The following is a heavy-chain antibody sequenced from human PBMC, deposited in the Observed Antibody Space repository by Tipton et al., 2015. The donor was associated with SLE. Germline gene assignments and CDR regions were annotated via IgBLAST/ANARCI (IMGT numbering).Heavy chain of an antibody. Sequence: TLSLTCTVSGVSISSSSYYWGWIRQSPGKGLEWLGEINHGGGTNYNPSPKSRVTMLIDTSKNQFSLNLTSVTAADTAVYFCARAPYCGADCHPDGFDIWGQGTMVTVSS. CDR2: INHGGGT. CDR1: GVSISSSSYY. J-gene: IGHJ3*02. D-gene: IGHD2-21*02. V-gene: IGHV4-39*07. CDR3: ARAPYCGADCHPDGFDI.